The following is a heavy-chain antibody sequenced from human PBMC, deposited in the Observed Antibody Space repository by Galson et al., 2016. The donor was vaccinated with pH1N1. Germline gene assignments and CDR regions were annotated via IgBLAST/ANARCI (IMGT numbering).Heavy chain of an antibody. CDR2: IYHSRST. Sequence: TLSLTCAVSGGSISSSNWWSWVRQPPGKGLGWIGEIYHSRSTNYNPSLKSRVTITVDKSKNQFSLKLSSVTAADTAVYYCATSLEYDNNGYVDYWGQGTLVTVSS. V-gene: IGHV4-4*02. CDR1: GGSISSSNW. CDR3: ATSLEYDNNGYVDY. D-gene: IGHD3-22*01. J-gene: IGHJ4*02.